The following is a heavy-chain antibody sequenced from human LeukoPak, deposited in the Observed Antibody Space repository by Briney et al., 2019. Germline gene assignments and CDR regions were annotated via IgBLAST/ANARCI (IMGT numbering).Heavy chain of an antibody. J-gene: IGHJ4*02. CDR3: AKPTGTQYSSSAPGGY. Sequence: PGGSLRLSCAASGFTFSSYGMQWVRQAPGKGLEWVAFIRYDGSNKYYADSVKGRFTISRDNSKNTLYLQMNSRRAEDTAVYYCAKPTGTQYSSSAPGGYWGQGTLVTVSS. CDR2: IRYDGSNK. D-gene: IGHD6-6*01. CDR1: GFTFSSYG. V-gene: IGHV3-30*02.